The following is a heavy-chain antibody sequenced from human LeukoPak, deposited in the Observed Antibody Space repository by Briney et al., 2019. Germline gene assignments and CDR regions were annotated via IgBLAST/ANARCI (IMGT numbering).Heavy chain of an antibody. D-gene: IGHD6-13*01. V-gene: IGHV3-23*01. J-gene: IGHJ5*02. CDR1: GFTFSNYA. CDR2: ISGSGGST. Sequence: GGSLRLSCAASGFTFSNYAMSWVSQAPGKGLEWVSSISGSGGSTYYADSVKGRLTISRDNSKNTLFLQMNSLRAEDTAVYYCAKDREPMPGTGGWFDPWGQGTLVTVSS. CDR3: AKDREPMPGTGGWFDP.